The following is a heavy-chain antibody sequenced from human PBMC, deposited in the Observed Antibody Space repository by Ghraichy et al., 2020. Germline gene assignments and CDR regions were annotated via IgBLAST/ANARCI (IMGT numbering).Heavy chain of an antibody. CDR2: IRNKPDGGTT. J-gene: IGHJ4*02. CDR3: TRDRPLDY. CDR1: GFTFGDYA. Sequence: LNISCSASGFTFGDYAMAWFRQAPGKGLEWVGFIRNKPDGGTTNYAASVRGRFTISRDDSKSIAYLQMNSLKNEDTAVYYCTRDRPLDYWGQGTLVTVSS. V-gene: IGHV3-49*03.